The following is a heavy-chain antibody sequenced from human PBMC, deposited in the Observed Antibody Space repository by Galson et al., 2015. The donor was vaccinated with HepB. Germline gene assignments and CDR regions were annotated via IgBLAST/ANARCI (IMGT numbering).Heavy chain of an antibody. Sequence: ETLSLTCTVSGGSISSSSYYWGWIRPPPGKGLEWIGSLYYSGITYYNPSLKSRVTISVDTSKKQVSLKLSSVTAADTAVYYCARTRVTTLPDAFDIWGQGTMVTVSS. CDR3: ARTRVTTLPDAFDI. D-gene: IGHD4-17*01. V-gene: IGHV4-39*01. CDR2: LYYSGIT. CDR1: GGSISSSSYY. J-gene: IGHJ3*02.